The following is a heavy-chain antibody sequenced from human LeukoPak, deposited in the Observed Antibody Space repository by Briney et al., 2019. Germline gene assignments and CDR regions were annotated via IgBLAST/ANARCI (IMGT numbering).Heavy chain of an antibody. D-gene: IGHD2/OR15-2a*01. Sequence: PSETLSLTCTVSGGSISSYYWSWIRQPPGKGLEWIGYIYTSGSTNYNPSLKSRVTISVDTSKNQFSLKLSSVTAADTAVYYCARHLSEGYYYYYYMDVWGKGTTVTVSS. J-gene: IGHJ6*03. CDR2: IYTSGST. CDR1: GGSISSYY. CDR3: ARHLSEGYYYYYYMDV. V-gene: IGHV4-4*09.